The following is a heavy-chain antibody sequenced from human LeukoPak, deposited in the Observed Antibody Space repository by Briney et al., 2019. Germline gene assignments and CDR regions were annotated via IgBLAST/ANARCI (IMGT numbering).Heavy chain of an antibody. CDR2: IKADGSKE. Sequence: GGSLRLSCRASGFTFSRYLMTWVRQGPGKGLEWVANIKADGSKEYYVDSVMGRFTISRDNAQNSLFLQMNSLRTDDTAVYYCARGYGDYYYDVDVWGQGTTVTVSS. V-gene: IGHV3-7*04. CDR1: GFTFSRYL. D-gene: IGHD4-17*01. CDR3: ARGYGDYYYDVDV. J-gene: IGHJ6*02.